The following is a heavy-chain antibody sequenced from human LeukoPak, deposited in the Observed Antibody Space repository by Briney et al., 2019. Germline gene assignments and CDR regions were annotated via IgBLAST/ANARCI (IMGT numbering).Heavy chain of an antibody. CDR2: IKQDGREK. V-gene: IGHV3-7*04. D-gene: IGHD3-10*01. J-gene: IGHJ5*02. Sequence: GGSLRLSCAASGFTFGSYWTSWVRQAPGKGLEWVANIKQDGREKNYVDSVKGRFTISRDNAKNSLYLQMNSLRAEDTAVYYCAKGFGELSWGQGALVTVSS. CDR3: AKGFGELS. CDR1: GFTFGSYW.